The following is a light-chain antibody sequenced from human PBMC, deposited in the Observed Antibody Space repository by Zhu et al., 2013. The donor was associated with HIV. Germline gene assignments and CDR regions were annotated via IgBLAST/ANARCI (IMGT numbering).Light chain of an antibody. CDR1: QSISIY. Sequence: DIQMTQSPSSLSASVRDRVTITCRASQSISIYLNWYQQKPGKAPKLLIYAASSLQSGVPSRFSGSGSGTDFTLTISSLQPEDFATYYCQQTYITPWTFGQGTEVEIK. J-gene: IGKJ1*01. CDR3: QQTYITPWT. V-gene: IGKV1-39*01. CDR2: AAS.